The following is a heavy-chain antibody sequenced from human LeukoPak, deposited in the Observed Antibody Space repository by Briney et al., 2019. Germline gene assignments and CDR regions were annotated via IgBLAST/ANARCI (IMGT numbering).Heavy chain of an antibody. Sequence: ASVKVSCKASGYTFTSYGISWVRQAPGPGREWVGWISAYNGNTNYAQKLQGRVTMTTDTSTSTAYMELRSLRSDDTAVYYCARDRGITILGVVSLDYWGQGTLVTVSS. CDR2: ISAYNGNT. CDR3: ARDRGITILGVVSLDY. V-gene: IGHV1-18*01. CDR1: GYTFTSYG. D-gene: IGHD3-3*01. J-gene: IGHJ4*02.